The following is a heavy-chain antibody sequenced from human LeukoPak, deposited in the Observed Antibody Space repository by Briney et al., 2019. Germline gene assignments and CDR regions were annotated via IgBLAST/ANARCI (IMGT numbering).Heavy chain of an antibody. CDR2: ISAYNGNT. CDR3: ARGLYYYDSNGRTPYDY. CDR1: AYTFSNYG. V-gene: IGHV1-18*01. J-gene: IGHJ4*02. D-gene: IGHD3-22*01. Sequence: ASVKVSCKASAYTFSNYGFNWVRQAPGQGLEWMGWISAYNGNTKYAQKLQGRFTMTTDTSTSTSYMELRSLTSDDTAVYYCARGLYYYDSNGRTPYDYWGQGTLVTVSS.